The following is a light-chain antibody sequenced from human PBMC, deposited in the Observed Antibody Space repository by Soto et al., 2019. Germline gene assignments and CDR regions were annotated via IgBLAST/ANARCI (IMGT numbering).Light chain of an antibody. V-gene: IGKV3-11*01. CDR2: DAS. CDR3: QQVKSYPRT. J-gene: IGKJ4*01. Sequence: EIVLTQSPATLSLSAGEIATLSCRASQSVSSYLAWYQQKPVQAPRLLIYDASNRATGIPARFSGSGSGTDFTLTISSLEPEDFAVYYCQQVKSYPRTFGGGTKVEIK. CDR1: QSVSSY.